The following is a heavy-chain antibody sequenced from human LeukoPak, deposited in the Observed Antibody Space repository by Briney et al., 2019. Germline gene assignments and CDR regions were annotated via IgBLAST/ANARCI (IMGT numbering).Heavy chain of an antibody. CDR3: ARGWLCSGDRCLTGLYYFAY. J-gene: IGHJ4*02. Sequence: SETQSLTCSVSGGSISPSNYYWAWIRQPPGKGLEWIASINYSGTTYYNPSLKSRVTISVDTSENYFSLRLSSVTAADTAVYYCARGWLCSGDRCLTGLYYFAYWGQGTLVTVSS. CDR2: INYSGTT. CDR1: GGSISPSNYY. V-gene: IGHV4-39*02. D-gene: IGHD2-15*01.